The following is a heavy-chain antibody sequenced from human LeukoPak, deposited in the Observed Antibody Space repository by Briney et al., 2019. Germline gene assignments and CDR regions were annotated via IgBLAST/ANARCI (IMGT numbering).Heavy chain of an antibody. CDR2: ISAYNGNT. CDR1: GYTFTSYG. CDR3: ARGDSSWYPDAFDI. J-gene: IGHJ3*02. Sequence: ASVKVSCKTSGYTFTSYGISWVRQAPGQGLEWMGWISAYNGNTNYAQKLQGRVTTTTDTSTSTAYMELRSLRSDDTAVYYCARGDSSWYPDAFDIWGQGTMVTVSS. V-gene: IGHV1-18*01. D-gene: IGHD6-13*01.